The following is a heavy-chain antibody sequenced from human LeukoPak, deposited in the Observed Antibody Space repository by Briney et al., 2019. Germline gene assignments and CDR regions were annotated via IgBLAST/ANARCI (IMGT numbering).Heavy chain of an antibody. CDR3: ATGKTTVTTGIDY. V-gene: IGHV1-24*01. J-gene: IGHJ4*02. Sequence: GSVKVSCKVSGYTLTELSMHWVRQAPGKGLEWVGGFDPEDGETIYAQQCQGRVTMTKDTSTHTAYMALSSLTSEDTAVYYCATGKTTVTTGIDYWGQGTLVTVSS. CDR1: GYTLTELS. CDR2: FDPEDGET. D-gene: IGHD4-17*01.